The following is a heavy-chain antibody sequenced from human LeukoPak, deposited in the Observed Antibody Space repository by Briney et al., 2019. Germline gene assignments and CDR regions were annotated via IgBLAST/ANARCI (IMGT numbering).Heavy chain of an antibody. CDR3: ARDYEGATYAFDI. Sequence: ASVKVSCKASGYTFTSYAMHWVRQAPGQRLEWMGWINAGNGNTKYSQKFQGRVTITRDTSASTAYMELSSLRSEDTAVYYCARDYEGATYAFDIWGQGTMVTVSS. D-gene: IGHD1-26*01. J-gene: IGHJ3*02. CDR2: INAGNGNT. CDR1: GYTFTSYA. V-gene: IGHV1-3*01.